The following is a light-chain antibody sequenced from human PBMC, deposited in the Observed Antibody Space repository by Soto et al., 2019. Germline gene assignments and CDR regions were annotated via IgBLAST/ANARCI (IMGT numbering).Light chain of an antibody. CDR2: GAS. J-gene: IGKJ2*01. CDR3: QQYNNWPPYT. CDR1: QSVSTK. V-gene: IGKV3-15*01. Sequence: EIVLTQSPVTLSVSPGERATLSCRASQSVSTKLAWYQQRPGQAPRLLIYGASTRATDIPARFSGSGSDTAFTLTISSLQSEDFAVYYCQQYNNWPPYTFGQGTRLEI.